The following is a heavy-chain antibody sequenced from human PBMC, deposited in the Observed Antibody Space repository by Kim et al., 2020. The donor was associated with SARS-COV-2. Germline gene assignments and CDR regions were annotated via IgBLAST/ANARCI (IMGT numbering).Heavy chain of an antibody. D-gene: IGHD6-13*01. CDR2: INHSGST. CDR1: GGSFSGYY. J-gene: IGHJ5*02. CDR3: ARVSTSIYSSSWYLRGYNWFDP. V-gene: IGHV4-34*01. Sequence: SETLSLTCAVYGGSFSGYYWSWIRQPPGKGLEWIGEINHSGSTNYNPSLKSRVTISVDTSKNQFSLKLSSVTAADTAVYYCARVSTSIYSSSWYLRGYNWFDPWGQGTLVTVSS.